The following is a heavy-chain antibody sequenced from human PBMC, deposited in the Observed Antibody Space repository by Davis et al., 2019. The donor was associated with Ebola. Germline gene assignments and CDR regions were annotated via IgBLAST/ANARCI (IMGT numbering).Heavy chain of an antibody. CDR3: ARGLQWLPTWDY. Sequence: PGGSLRLSCAASGFTFSSYAMHWVRQAPGKGLEYVSAISSNGGSTYYADSVKGRFTISRDNSKNTLYLQMGSLRSEDTAVYYCARGLQWLPTWDYWGQGTLVTVSS. CDR2: ISSNGGST. V-gene: IGHV3-64*02. J-gene: IGHJ4*02. D-gene: IGHD6-19*01. CDR1: GFTFSSYA.